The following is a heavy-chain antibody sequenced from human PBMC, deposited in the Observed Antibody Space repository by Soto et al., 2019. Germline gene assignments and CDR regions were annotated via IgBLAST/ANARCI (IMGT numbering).Heavy chain of an antibody. CDR1: GGSISSYY. V-gene: IGHV4-59*01. D-gene: IGHD6-13*01. Sequence: QVQLQESGPGLVKPSETLSLTCTVSGGSISSYYWSWIRQPPGKGLEWIGYIYYSGSTNYNPSLRTRXXIXVXXAKNQFSLKLRSVTAPDTAVYYCARDIAAAGTFAPWGQGTLVTVSS. CDR2: IYYSGST. CDR3: ARDIAAAGTFAP. J-gene: IGHJ5*02.